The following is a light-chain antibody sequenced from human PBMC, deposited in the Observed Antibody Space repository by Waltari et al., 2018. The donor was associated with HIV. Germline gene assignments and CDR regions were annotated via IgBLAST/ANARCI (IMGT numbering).Light chain of an antibody. V-gene: IGLV2-14*03. Sequence: QSALTQPASVSGSPGQSITISCTGTSSDVGGYNYVTWYQHHPGKAPKLIIYDFTPRHSGVSNRFAGSKSGNTASLTISGHQAEDEADYYCISYTSSSTLEIGGGTKLTV. CDR1: SSDVGGYNY. CDR3: ISYTSSSTLE. J-gene: IGLJ2*01. CDR2: DFT.